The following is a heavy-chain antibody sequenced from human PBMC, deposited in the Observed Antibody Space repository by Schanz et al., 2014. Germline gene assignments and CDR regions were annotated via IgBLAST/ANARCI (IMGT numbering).Heavy chain of an antibody. V-gene: IGHV1-18*01. CDR2: ISDYNGKT. CDR3: ARHRFGVFYYGLDV. J-gene: IGHJ6*02. D-gene: IGHD3-10*01. Sequence: QVQLVQSGAEVKKPGASVKVSCKASGYTFSSYGISWVRQAPGQGLEWMGWISDYNGKTNYAQKFQDRVIMSTDRSSSTAYLELRSLTSDDSAIYYCARHRFGVFYYGLDVWGQGTTILDSS. CDR1: GYTFSSYG.